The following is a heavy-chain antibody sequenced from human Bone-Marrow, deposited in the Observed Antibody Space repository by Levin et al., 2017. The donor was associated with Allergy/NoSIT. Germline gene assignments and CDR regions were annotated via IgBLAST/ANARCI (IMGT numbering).Heavy chain of an antibody. J-gene: IGHJ4*02. CDR2: ISWDGDTT. CDR1: GFTFDDHT. Sequence: QPGGSLRLSCAASGFTFDDHTMHWVRQAPGKGLEWVSLISWDGDTTYYADSVKGRFTISRDNSKNSLYLQMNSLRTEDTALYYCAKDGSGGNYPDYWGQGTLVTVSS. D-gene: IGHD3-10*01. V-gene: IGHV3-43*01. CDR3: AKDGSGGNYPDY.